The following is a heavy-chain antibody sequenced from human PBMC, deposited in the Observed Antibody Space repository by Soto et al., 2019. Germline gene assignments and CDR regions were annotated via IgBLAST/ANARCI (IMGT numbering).Heavy chain of an antibody. CDR2: INAGNGNT. CDR3: AGEPYSSGWYWFDP. Sequence: GASVKVSCKSSGYTFTSYAMHWVRQAPGQRLEWMGWINAGNGNTKYSQKFQGRVTITRDTSASTAYMELSSLRSEDTAVYYCAGEPYSSGWYWFDPWGQGTLVTVSS. V-gene: IGHV1-3*01. D-gene: IGHD6-19*01. CDR1: GYTFTSYA. J-gene: IGHJ5*02.